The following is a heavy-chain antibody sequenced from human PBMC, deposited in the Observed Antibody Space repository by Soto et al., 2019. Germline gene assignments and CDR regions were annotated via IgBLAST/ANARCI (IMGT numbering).Heavy chain of an antibody. J-gene: IGHJ4*02. V-gene: IGHV3-23*01. D-gene: IGHD2-15*01. Sequence: VQLLESGGGLVQPGGSLRLSCAASGFTFSSYAMNWVRQAPGKGLEWVSSITNSGGSTYYADSVKGRFTISRDNSKNTLYVQLNSLRAEDTAVYYCAKTRGSLTSSDYWGQGTLVTVSS. CDR2: ITNSGGST. CDR1: GFTFSSYA. CDR3: AKTRGSLTSSDY.